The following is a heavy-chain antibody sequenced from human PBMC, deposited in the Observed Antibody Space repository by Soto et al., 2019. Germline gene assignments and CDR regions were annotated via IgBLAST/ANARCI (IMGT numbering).Heavy chain of an antibody. CDR2: IIPIFGTA. D-gene: IGHD4-17*01. J-gene: IGHJ4*02. CDR3: ARDPTVTTGGYFDY. V-gene: IGHV1-69*01. Sequence: QVQLVQSGAEVKKPGSSVKVSCKASGGTFSSYAISWVRQAPGQGLEWMGGIIPIFGTANYAQKFQGRVTITADESKSKAYMELSSLRSEDTAVYYCARDPTVTTGGYFDYWGQGTLVTVSS. CDR1: GGTFSSYA.